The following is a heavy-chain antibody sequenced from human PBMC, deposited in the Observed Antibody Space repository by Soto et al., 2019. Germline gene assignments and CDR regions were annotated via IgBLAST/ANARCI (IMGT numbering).Heavy chain of an antibody. D-gene: IGHD6-6*01. J-gene: IGHJ3*02. CDR2: INPNSGGT. V-gene: IGHV1-2*04. CDR3: ARRSIAARHDAFDI. CDR1: GYTFTGYY. Sequence: ASVKVSCKASGYTFTGYYMHWVRQAPGQGLEWMGWINPNSGGTNYAQKFQGWVTMTRDTSISTAYMELSRLRSDDTAVYYCARRSIAARHDAFDIWGQGTMVTV.